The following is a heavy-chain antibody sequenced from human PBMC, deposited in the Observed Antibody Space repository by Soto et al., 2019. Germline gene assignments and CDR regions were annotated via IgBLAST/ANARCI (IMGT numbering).Heavy chain of an antibody. D-gene: IGHD6-19*01. Sequence: GRSLRLSCAASGFTFNSYTMNWVRQTPGKGLEWVSSISGVSSYIYYGDSVKGRFTISRDNAKNSLYLQMNSLRAEDSAVYYCARATVAGIWDFDYWGQGTLVTVSS. V-gene: IGHV3-21*01. CDR2: ISGVSSYI. CDR3: ARATVAGIWDFDY. J-gene: IGHJ4*02. CDR1: GFTFNSYT.